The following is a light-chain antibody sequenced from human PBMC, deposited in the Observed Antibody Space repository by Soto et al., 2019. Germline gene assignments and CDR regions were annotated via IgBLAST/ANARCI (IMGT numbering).Light chain of an antibody. CDR2: EVT. V-gene: IGLV2-23*02. Sequence: QSALTQPASMSGSPGQSIAISCTGTSSDIGNYNLVSWFQQHPGEAPKLIIYEVTTRPSGVSDRFSGSKSGNTASLTISGLQAEDEADYYCCSYAGGDSFVFGGGTKLTVL. CDR3: CSYAGGDSFV. CDR1: SSDIGNYNL. J-gene: IGLJ2*01.